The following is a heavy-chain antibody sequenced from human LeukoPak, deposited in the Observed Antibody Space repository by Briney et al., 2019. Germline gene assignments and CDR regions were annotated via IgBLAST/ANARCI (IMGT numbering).Heavy chain of an antibody. D-gene: IGHD6-19*01. CDR3: ARDIAVADNAV. CDR1: GYSFTNYD. Sequence: GASVKVSCKTSGYSFTNYDINWVRQATGQGLELMGWMNPNSGNTGYAQKFQGRVTITRNTSITTAYMELSSLRSEDTAVYYCARDIAVADNAVWGQGTMVTVSS. J-gene: IGHJ3*01. CDR2: MNPNSGNT. V-gene: IGHV1-8*03.